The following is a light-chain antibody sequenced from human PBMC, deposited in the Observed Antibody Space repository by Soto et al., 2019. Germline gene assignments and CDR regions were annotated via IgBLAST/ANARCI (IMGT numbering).Light chain of an antibody. CDR1: QSISSY. CDR2: AAS. J-gene: IGKJ2*01. V-gene: IGKV1-39*01. Sequence: DIQMTQSPSSLSASVGDRVTITCRASQSISSYLNWYQQKPGKAPKLLIYAASSLQSGVPSRFSGSGSGTDFTLTISSLQPEDSATYYCQQSYSTPRHTFRQGTKLEIK. CDR3: QQSYSTPRHT.